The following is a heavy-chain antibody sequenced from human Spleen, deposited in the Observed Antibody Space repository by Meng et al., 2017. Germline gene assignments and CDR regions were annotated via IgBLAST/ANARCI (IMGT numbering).Heavy chain of an antibody. CDR2: IGHSGIT. V-gene: IGHV4-39*01. CDR1: GGSISTSGYY. D-gene: IGHD6-19*01. J-gene: IGHJ5*02. Sequence: QVQLRESGPALVKPSEALSLTCSVSGGSISTSGYYWGWIRQPPGKGLEWFGSIGHSGITYYTPSLKSRVTVSIDTSKSQFSLKLTSVTAADTAVYYCVRSSGWVRTGFDPWGQGTLVTVSS. CDR3: VRSSGWVRTGFDP.